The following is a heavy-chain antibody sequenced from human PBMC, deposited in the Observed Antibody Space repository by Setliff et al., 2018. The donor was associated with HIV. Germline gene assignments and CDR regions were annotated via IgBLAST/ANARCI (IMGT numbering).Heavy chain of an antibody. CDR3: GGKDGTKKDYYYGRDV. CDR1: GYSISSGYY. V-gene: IGHV4-38-2*02. J-gene: IGHJ6*04. CDR2: IYHSGST. D-gene: IGHD1-7*01. Sequence: PSETLSLTCTVSGYSISSGYYWGWIRQPPGKGLEWIGSIYHSGSTYYNLSLKSRVTISVDTSKNQFSLKLSSVTAAETAVYYCGGKDGTKKDYYYGRDVWGKGTTVTVSS.